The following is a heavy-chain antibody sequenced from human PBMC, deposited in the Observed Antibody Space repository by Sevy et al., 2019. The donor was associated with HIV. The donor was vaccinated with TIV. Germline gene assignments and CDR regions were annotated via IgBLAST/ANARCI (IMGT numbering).Heavy chain of an antibody. J-gene: IGHJ6*03. D-gene: IGHD3-3*01. V-gene: IGHV1-69*13. Sequence: ASVKVSCMASGGTFSSYAISWVRQAPGQGLEWMGGIIPIFGTANYAQKFQGRVTITADESTSTAYMELSSLRSEDTAVYYCARVYDFWSGYSSDYYYYMDVWGKGTTVTVSS. CDR3: ARVYDFWSGYSSDYYYYMDV. CDR1: GGTFSSYA. CDR2: IIPIFGTA.